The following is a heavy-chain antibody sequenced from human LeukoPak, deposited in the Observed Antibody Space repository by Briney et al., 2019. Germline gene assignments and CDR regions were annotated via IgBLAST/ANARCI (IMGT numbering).Heavy chain of an antibody. Sequence: RGSLRLSCAASGFTFSDYYMSWIRQAPGQGLEWVSKISASGSYTNDADSVKGRFTISRDNAKNSLYLHMNSLRAEDTAVYYCAREDKWYFDLWGRGTLVTVSS. V-gene: IGHV3-11*05. CDR3: AREDKWYFDL. CDR2: ISASGSYT. J-gene: IGHJ2*01. CDR1: GFTFSDYY.